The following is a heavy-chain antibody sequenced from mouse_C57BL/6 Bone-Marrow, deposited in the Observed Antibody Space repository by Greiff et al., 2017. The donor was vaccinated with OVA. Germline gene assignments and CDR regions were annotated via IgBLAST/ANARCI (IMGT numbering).Heavy chain of an antibody. CDR2: IDPENGDT. Sequence: VHVKQSGAELVRPGASVKLSCTASGFNIKDDYMHWVKQRPEQGLEWIGWIDPENGDTEYASKFQGKATITADTSSNTAYLQLSSLTSEDTAVYYCTTMVTTGAWFAYWGQGTLVTVSA. D-gene: IGHD2-2*01. J-gene: IGHJ3*01. CDR3: TTMVTTGAWFAY. CDR1: GFNIKDDY. V-gene: IGHV14-4*01.